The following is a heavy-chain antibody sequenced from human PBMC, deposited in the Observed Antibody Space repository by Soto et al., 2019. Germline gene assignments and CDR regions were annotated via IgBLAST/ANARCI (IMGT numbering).Heavy chain of an antibody. CDR2: INPNGGET. J-gene: IGHJ4*02. CDR3: ARDTGYSYGLPDY. Sequence: ASVKVSFKASGYTFSAYYIIWVRQAPGQGPEWMGWINPNGGETNYAEKFRDRVTLTTDTSISAAYLELSGLRSDDTALYYCARDTGYSYGLPDYWGQGTLVTVSS. V-gene: IGHV1-2*02. CDR1: GYTFSAYY. D-gene: IGHD5-12*01.